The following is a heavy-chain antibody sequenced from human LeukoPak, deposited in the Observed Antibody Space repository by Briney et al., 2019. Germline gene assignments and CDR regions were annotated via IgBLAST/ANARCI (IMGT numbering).Heavy chain of an antibody. V-gene: IGHV4-59*01. CDR3: ARVQQLWLDY. D-gene: IGHD5-18*01. CDR1: GGSISSYY. J-gene: IGHJ4*02. CDR2: IYYSGST. Sequence: SETLSLTCTVSGGSISSYYWSWLRQPPGKGLEWIGYIYYSGSTNYNPSLKSRVTISVDTSKNQFSLKVSSVTAADTAVYYCARVQQLWLDYWGQGTLVTVSS.